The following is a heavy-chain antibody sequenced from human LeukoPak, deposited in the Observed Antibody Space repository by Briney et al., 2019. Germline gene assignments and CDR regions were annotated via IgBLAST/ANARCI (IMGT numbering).Heavy chain of an antibody. CDR2: ISSSSNYI. CDR3: ARVVYYYFYMDV. Sequence: GGSLRLSRAASGFTFSSYSMNWVRQAPGKGLEWVSSISSSSNYIYYADSVKGRFTISRDNAKNSLYLQMNSLRAEDTAVYYCARVVYYYFYMDVWGKGTTVTVSS. V-gene: IGHV3-21*01. CDR1: GFTFSSYS. J-gene: IGHJ6*03.